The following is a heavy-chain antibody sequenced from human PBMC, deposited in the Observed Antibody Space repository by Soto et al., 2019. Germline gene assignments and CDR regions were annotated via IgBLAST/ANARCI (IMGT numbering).Heavy chain of an antibody. Sequence: GGSLRLSCAAAGFDFEDYAMHWVRQVPGKGLEWVSLTNSDGTDSYYMDSVKGRFTISRDNAKSTLYLQMDRLRPEDTALYFCAKSLYYYDSSPLDHWGQGTLVTVS. CDR3: AKSLYYYDSSPLDH. CDR2: TNSDGTDS. V-gene: IGHV3-43D*04. D-gene: IGHD3-22*01. CDR1: GFDFEDYA. J-gene: IGHJ4*02.